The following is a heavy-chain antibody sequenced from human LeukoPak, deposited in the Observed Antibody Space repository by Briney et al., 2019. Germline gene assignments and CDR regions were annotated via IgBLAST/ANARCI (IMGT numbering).Heavy chain of an antibody. CDR2: IRYDGSNK. CDR1: GFTFSSYG. Sequence: GGSLRLSCAASGFTFSSYGMHWVRQAPGKGLEWVAFIRYDGSNKYYADSVKGRFTISRDNSKNTLYLQMNSLRAEDTAVYYCAKAGWLQLPFDYWGQGTLVTVSS. D-gene: IGHD5-24*01. V-gene: IGHV3-30*02. J-gene: IGHJ4*02. CDR3: AKAGWLQLPFDY.